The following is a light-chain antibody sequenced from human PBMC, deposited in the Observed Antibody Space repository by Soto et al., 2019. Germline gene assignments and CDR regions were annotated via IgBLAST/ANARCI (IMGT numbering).Light chain of an antibody. CDR1: QSVSSSY. J-gene: IGKJ1*01. CDR2: GAS. V-gene: IGKV3-20*01. CDR3: QQYGSSPGT. Sequence: EIVLTQSPGTLSLSPGERATLSCRASQSVSSSYLAWYQQKPGQAPRLLIYGASSRAIGIPDSFSGSGSGTDFTLTISRLEPEDFAVYYCQQYGSSPGTFGQGTKVDIK.